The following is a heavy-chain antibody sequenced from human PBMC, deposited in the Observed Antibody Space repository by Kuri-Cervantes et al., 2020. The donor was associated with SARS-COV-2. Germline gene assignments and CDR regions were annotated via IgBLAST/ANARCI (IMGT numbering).Heavy chain of an antibody. D-gene: IGHD6-13*01. Sequence: GESLKISCAASGFTFSSYEMNWVRQAPGKGLEWVSYISSSGSTIYYADSVKGRFTISRDNSKNTVYLQMNSLRAEDTAGYYCARGKIEPPGTRGAHYYYAMDVWGQGTMVTVSS. CDR3: ARGKIEPPGTRGAHYYYAMDV. CDR2: ISSSGSTI. CDR1: GFTFSSYE. J-gene: IGHJ6*02. V-gene: IGHV3-48*03.